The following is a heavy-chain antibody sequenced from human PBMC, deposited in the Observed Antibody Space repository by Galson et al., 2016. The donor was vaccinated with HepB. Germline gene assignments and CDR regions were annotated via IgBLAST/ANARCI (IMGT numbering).Heavy chain of an antibody. J-gene: IGHJ5*02. CDR2: IHRRGDS. Sequence: SLRLSCAASGFTLNSNDMSWVRQAPGKGLEFLSVIHRRGDSYDADSVKGRFTTSRDNSRNTVFLKMDCLGGEDTAVYCCVKGLGLGGGRVNLGENSWGQGTLVIVSS. D-gene: IGHD1-26*01. CDR3: VKGLGLGGGRVNLGENS. CDR1: GFTLNSND. V-gene: IGHV3-53*01.